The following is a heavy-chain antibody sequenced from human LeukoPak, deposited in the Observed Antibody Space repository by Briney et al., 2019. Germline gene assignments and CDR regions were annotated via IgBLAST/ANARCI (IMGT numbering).Heavy chain of an antibody. V-gene: IGHV1-2*02. D-gene: IGHD3-22*01. CDR2: INPNNGDT. CDR3: ARHYFDNSGPSGY. CDR1: GYSFTGYY. J-gene: IGHJ4*02. Sequence: ASVKVSCKASGYSFTGYYIQWVRQAPGQGLEWRGWINPNNGDTNFEQKFQGRVTMTRDTSMSTAYMEVSSLRSDDTAVYYCARHYFDNSGPSGYWGQGTLVTVSS.